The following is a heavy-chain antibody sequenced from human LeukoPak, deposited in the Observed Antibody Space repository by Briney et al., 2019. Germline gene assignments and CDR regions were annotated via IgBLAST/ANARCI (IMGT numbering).Heavy chain of an antibody. D-gene: IGHD3-9*01. CDR1: GFTFSHYS. Sequence: PGGSLRLSCAASGFTFSHYSLHWVRQATGKGLEWVGVISSDGNDKHHADSVKGRFTISRDNSRDTLYLEMSSLRPEDTAIYYCGREGHYDILTGYSPVEYYYYFMGVWGKGTTVTVSS. J-gene: IGHJ6*03. CDR3: GREGHYDILTGYSPVEYYYYFMGV. CDR2: ISSDGNDK. V-gene: IGHV3-30*04.